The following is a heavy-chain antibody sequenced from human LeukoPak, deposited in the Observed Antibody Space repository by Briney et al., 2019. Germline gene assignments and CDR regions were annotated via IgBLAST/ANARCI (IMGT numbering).Heavy chain of an antibody. CDR3: ARQGYGGSPTYYFDY. CDR1: GFTFSSYS. Sequence: GGSLRLSCAASGFTFSSYSMNWVRQAPGKGLEWVSVIYSGGSTYYADSVKGRFTISRDNSKNTLYLQMNSLRAEDTAVYYCARQGYGGSPTYYFDYWGQGTLVTVSS. J-gene: IGHJ4*02. D-gene: IGHD4-23*01. CDR2: IYSGGST. V-gene: IGHV3-66*04.